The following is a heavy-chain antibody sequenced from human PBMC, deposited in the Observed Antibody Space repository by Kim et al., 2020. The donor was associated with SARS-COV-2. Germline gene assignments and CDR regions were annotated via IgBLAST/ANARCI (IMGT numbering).Heavy chain of an antibody. J-gene: IGHJ4*02. Sequence: SETLSLTCAVYGGSFSGYYWSWIRQPPGKGLEWIGEINHSGSTNYNPSLKSRVTISVDTSKNQFSLKLSSVTAADTAVYYCARGPPDPRITGTTSWSIDYWGQGTLVTVSS. CDR2: INHSGST. CDR3: ARGPPDPRITGTTSWSIDY. CDR1: GGSFSGYY. D-gene: IGHD1-20*01. V-gene: IGHV4-34*01.